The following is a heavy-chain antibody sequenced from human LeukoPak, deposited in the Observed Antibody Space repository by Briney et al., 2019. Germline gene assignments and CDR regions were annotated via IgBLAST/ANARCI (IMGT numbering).Heavy chain of an antibody. V-gene: IGHV1-18*01. CDR2: ISAYNGNT. D-gene: IGHD1-26*01. CDR1: GYTFTSYG. Sequence: ASVKVSCKASGYTFTSYGISWVRQAPGQGLEGMGWISAYNGNTNYAQKLQGRVAMTTDTSTSTAYMELRSLRSDDTAVYYCARDKWELSAPGRDYWGQGTLVTVSS. CDR3: ARDKWELSAPGRDY. J-gene: IGHJ4*02.